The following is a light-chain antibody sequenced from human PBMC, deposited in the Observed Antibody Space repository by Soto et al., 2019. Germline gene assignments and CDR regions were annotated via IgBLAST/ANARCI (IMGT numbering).Light chain of an antibody. Sequence: EIVLTQSPGTLSLSPGERATLSCRASQSVSSGQLGWYQQKPGQAPRLLIYGASSRAAGTPDRFSGSGSGTDFTLTISGLEPEDFAVYYCQQYGGSPKVTFGGGTKVEFK. J-gene: IGKJ4*01. CDR1: QSVSSGQ. CDR2: GAS. CDR3: QQYGGSPKVT. V-gene: IGKV3-20*01.